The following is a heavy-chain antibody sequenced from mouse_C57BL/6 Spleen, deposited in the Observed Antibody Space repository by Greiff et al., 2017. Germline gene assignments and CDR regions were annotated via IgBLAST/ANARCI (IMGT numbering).Heavy chain of an antibody. V-gene: IGHV1-47*01. CDR3: ARGGLYDYDGYYYAMDY. CDR1: GYTFTTYP. CDR2: FHPYNDDT. J-gene: IGHJ4*01. Sequence: QVQLKQSGAELVKPGASVKMSCKASGYTFTTYPIEWMKQNHGKSLEWIGNFHPYNDDTKYNEKFKGKATLTVEKSSSTVYLELSRLTSDDSAVYYCARGGLYDYDGYYYAMDYWGQGTSVTVSS. D-gene: IGHD2-4*01.